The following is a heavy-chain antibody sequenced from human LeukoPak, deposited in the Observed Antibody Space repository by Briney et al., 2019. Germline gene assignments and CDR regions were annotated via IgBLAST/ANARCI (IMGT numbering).Heavy chain of an antibody. CDR1: GGTFSSYA. CDR2: IIPFFDTT. CDR3: AVDTTTRYDWFDP. J-gene: IGHJ5*02. Sequence: SVKVSCKASGGTFSSYAISWVRQAPGQGLEWMGGIIPFFDTTNYAQKFQGRLTIITDESTSTAYMELSSLRSEDTAVYYCAVDTTTRYDWFDPWGQGTLVTVPS. D-gene: IGHD1-1*01. V-gene: IGHV1-69*05.